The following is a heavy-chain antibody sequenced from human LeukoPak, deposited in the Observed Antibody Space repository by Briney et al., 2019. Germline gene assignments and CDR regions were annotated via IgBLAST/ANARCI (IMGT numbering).Heavy chain of an antibody. CDR2: INPNSGGT. CDR3: ARDPQWGDYYDSSGYQLDY. V-gene: IGHV1-2*02. J-gene: IGHJ4*02. D-gene: IGHD3-22*01. Sequence: GASVKVSCKASGYTFTGYYMHWVRQAPGQGLEWMGWINPNSGGTNYAQKFQGRVTMTRDTSISTAYMELSRLRSGDTAVYYCARDPQWGDYYDSSGYQLDYWGQGTLVTVSS. CDR1: GYTFTGYY.